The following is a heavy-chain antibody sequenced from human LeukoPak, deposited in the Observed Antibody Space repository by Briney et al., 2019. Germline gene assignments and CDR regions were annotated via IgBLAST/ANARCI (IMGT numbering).Heavy chain of an antibody. D-gene: IGHD6-13*01. CDR1: GGTFSSYA. CDR3: ARVGYSSSWEIFDY. CDR2: IIPIFGTA. J-gene: IGHJ4*02. Sequence: SVKVSCKASGGTFSSYAISWVRQAPGQGLEWMGRIIPIFGTANYAQKFQGRVTMTRDTSTSTVYMELSSLRSEDTAVYYCARVGYSSSWEIFDYWGQGTLVTVSS. V-gene: IGHV1-69*05.